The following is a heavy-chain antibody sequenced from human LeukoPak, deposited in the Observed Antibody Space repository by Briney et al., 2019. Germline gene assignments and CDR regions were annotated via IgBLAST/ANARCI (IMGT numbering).Heavy chain of an antibody. V-gene: IGHV3-43D*03. CDR1: GFNFEDYA. Sequence: GGSLRRSCAAAGFNFEDYALHWVRQPPGKGLEWVSLISWNGGSPYYADSVRGRFTNSRDNRKNSLYLQMNSLRPEDTAFYYCASACLLAGGTDFDYWGQGTLVTVSS. CDR2: ISWNGGSP. CDR3: ASACLLAGGTDFDY. D-gene: IGHD6-13*01. J-gene: IGHJ4*02.